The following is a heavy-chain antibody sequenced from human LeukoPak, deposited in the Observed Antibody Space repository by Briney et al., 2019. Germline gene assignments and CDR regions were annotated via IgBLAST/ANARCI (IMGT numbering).Heavy chain of an antibody. D-gene: IGHD2-2*01. Sequence: SETLSLTCTVSGGSISSYYWSWIRQPPGKGLEWIGYIYYSGSTNYNPSLKSRVTISVDTSKNQFSLKLSSVTAADTAVYYCARVPANSWFDYWGQGTLVTVSS. CDR2: IYYSGST. CDR3: ARVPANSWFDY. V-gene: IGHV4-59*01. CDR1: GGSISSYY. J-gene: IGHJ4*02.